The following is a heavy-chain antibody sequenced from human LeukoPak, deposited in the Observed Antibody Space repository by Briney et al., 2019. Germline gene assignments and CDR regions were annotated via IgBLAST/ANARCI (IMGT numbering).Heavy chain of an antibody. Sequence: SETLSLICTVSGGSISSNSYYWAWIRQPPEKGLEWFGRMYYSGSTYYNPSLKSRVTISVDTSKTQFSLNLSSVTAADTAVYYCARRKGIAAAFDYWGQGTLVTVSS. CDR2: MYYSGST. CDR1: GGSISSNSYY. D-gene: IGHD6-13*01. J-gene: IGHJ4*02. V-gene: IGHV4-39*01. CDR3: ARRKGIAAAFDY.